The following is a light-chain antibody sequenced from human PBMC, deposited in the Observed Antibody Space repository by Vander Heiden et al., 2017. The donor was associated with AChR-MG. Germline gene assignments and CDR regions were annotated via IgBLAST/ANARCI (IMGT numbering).Light chain of an antibody. CDR2: SNH. CDR3: AAWDDALKGRI. Sequence: QSVLTQPPSTSGTLGQRVTISCSGSNSNIGGTTVHWYQHLPGTAPKLLIYSNHLRPSGVPARFAGSKSGTSASLAISGLQSDDEADDYCAAWDDALKGRIFGGGTKLTVL. J-gene: IGLJ2*01. V-gene: IGLV1-44*01. CDR1: NSNIGGTT.